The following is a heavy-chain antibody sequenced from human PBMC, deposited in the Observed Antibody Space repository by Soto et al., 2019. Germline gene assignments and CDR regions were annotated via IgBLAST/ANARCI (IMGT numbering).Heavy chain of an antibody. Sequence: GGSLRLSCASSGFTFSSCSMNWVRQAPGKGLEWVSFISGSGDTKYHADSVKGRFTISRDNAKNSLYLQMSSLRDEDTAVYYCAKYCSSDVCFDYWGQGTLVTVSS. V-gene: IGHV3-48*02. D-gene: IGHD2-8*01. CDR2: ISGSGDTK. CDR3: AKYCSSDVCFDY. J-gene: IGHJ4*02. CDR1: GFTFSSCS.